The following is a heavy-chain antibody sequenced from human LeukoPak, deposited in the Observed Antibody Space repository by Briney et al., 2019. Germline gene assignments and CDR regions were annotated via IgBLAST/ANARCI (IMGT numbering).Heavy chain of an antibody. J-gene: IGHJ4*02. V-gene: IGHV4-31*03. CDR1: GGSISSGGYY. CDR3: AREGRDSGYDPFPIDY. D-gene: IGHD5-12*01. Sequence: PSETLSLTCTVSGGSISSGGYYWSWIRQHPGKGLERIGYIYYSGSTYYNPSLKSRVTISVDTSKNQFSLKLSSVTAADTAVYYCAREGRDSGYDPFPIDYWGQGTLVTVSS. CDR2: IYYSGST.